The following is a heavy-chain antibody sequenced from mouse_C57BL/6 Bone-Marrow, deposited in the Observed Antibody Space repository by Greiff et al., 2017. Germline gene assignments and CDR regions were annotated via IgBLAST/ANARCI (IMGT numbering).Heavy chain of an antibody. Sequence: EVQLQQSGGGLVQPKGSLKLSCAASGFTFNTYAMHWVRQAPGKGLEWVARIRSKSSNYATYYADSVKDRFTISRDDSQSMLYLQMNNLKTEDTAMYYCVREDPVYGNYSYYFDYWGQGTTLTVSS. CDR1: GFTFNTYA. CDR2: IRSKSSNYAT. CDR3: VREDPVYGNYSYYFDY. J-gene: IGHJ2*01. D-gene: IGHD2-1*01. V-gene: IGHV10-3*01.